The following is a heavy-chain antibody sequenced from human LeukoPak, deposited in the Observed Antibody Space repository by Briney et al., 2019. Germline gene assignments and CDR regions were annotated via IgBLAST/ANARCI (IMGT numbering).Heavy chain of an antibody. Sequence: SVKVSCKASGGTFSSYGISWVRQAPGQGLEWMGGIIPIFGTPNYAQKFQGRVTITADESTSTAYRELSSLRSEDTAVYYCARGSGTITMVRGVFYGMDVWGQGTTVTVSS. D-gene: IGHD3-10*01. J-gene: IGHJ6*02. CDR1: GGTFSSYG. CDR3: ARGSGTITMVRGVFYGMDV. V-gene: IGHV1-69*13. CDR2: IIPIFGTP.